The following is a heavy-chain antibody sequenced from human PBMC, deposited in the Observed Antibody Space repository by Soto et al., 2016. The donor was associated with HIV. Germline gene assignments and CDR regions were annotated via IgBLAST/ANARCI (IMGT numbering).Heavy chain of an antibody. D-gene: IGHD3-16*01. CDR3: SRDTFGPDDY. CDR2: INEDGSTT. CDR1: GFSSSNYW. V-gene: IGHV3-74*01. J-gene: IGHJ4*02. Sequence: EVQLVEPGGNLVQPGGSLRLSCAASGFSSSNYWMHWVRQAPGKGLVWVSRINEDGSTTNYADSVRGRFTISRDYAKNTLYLQMNILRVEDTAVYYCSRDTFGPDDYWGQGTLVTVSS.